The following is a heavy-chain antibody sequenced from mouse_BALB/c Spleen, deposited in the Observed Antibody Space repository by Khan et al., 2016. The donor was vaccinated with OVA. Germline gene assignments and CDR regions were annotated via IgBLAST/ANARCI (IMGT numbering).Heavy chain of an antibody. J-gene: IGHJ3*01. Sequence: EVELVESGGDLVKPGGSLKLSCAASGFTFSTYGMSWVRQTPDKRLEWVATISTCGSYPYYPDSVKGRFTISRDTAKNTLYLQMSSLKSEDTAMXYGARLAYYYNREGFAYWGQGTLVTVSA. V-gene: IGHV5-6*01. CDR3: ARLAYYYNREGFAY. CDR2: ISTCGSYP. D-gene: IGHD1-1*01. CDR1: GFTFSTYG.